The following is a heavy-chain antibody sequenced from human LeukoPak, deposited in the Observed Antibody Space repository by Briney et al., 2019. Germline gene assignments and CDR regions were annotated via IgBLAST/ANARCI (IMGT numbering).Heavy chain of an antibody. CDR2: INHSGST. J-gene: IGHJ4*02. Sequence: PSETLSLTCAVYGGSFSGYYWSWIRQPPGKGLEWIGEINHSGSTNYNPSLKSRVTISVDTSKNQFSLKLSSVTAADTAVYYCARGKTVVRAFDYWGQGTLVTVSS. CDR3: ARGKTVVRAFDY. V-gene: IGHV4-34*01. CDR1: GGSFSGYY. D-gene: IGHD3-10*01.